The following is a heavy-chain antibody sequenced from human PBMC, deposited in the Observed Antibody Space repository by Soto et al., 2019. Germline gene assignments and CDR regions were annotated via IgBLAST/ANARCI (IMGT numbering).Heavy chain of an antibody. J-gene: IGHJ6*02. CDR2: IYSGGST. Sequence: EVQLVESGGGLIQPGGSLRLSCAASGFTVSSNYMSWVRQAPGKGLEWVSVIYSGGSTYYADSVKGRFTISRDNSKNALYLQMNSLRAEDTAVYYWARDFVVVAAAGRGSYYYYGMDVWVQGTTVTVSS. CDR3: ARDFVVVAAAGRGSYYYYGMDV. D-gene: IGHD6-13*01. V-gene: IGHV3-53*01. CDR1: GFTVSSNY.